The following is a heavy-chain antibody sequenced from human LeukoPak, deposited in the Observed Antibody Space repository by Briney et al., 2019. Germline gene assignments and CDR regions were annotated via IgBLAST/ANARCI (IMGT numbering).Heavy chain of an antibody. CDR1: GGTFSSYA. CDR2: IIPIFGTA. Sequence: SAKVSCKASGGTFSSYAISWVRQAPGQGLERMGGIIPIFGTANYAQKFQGRVTITADKSTSTAYMELSSLRSEDTAVYYCARDEDRYDYVWGSYPIRYLGYWGQGTLVTVSS. J-gene: IGHJ4*02. V-gene: IGHV1-69*06. D-gene: IGHD3-16*02. CDR3: ARDEDRYDYVWGSYPIRYLGY.